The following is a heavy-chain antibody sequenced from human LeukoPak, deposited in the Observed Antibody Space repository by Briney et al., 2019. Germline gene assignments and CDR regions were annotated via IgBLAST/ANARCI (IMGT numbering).Heavy chain of an antibody. Sequence: GGSLRLSCGASGFTFSTYAMHWVRQAPGKGLEWVAVVWHDGRNIYYADPVKGRFTISRDNSKNILYLQMNSLRAEDTAVYYCARVIQSYYSDYWGQGTLVTVSS. J-gene: IGHJ4*02. CDR2: VWHDGRNI. V-gene: IGHV3-33*01. CDR3: ARVIQSYYSDY. D-gene: IGHD4-11*01. CDR1: GFTFSTYA.